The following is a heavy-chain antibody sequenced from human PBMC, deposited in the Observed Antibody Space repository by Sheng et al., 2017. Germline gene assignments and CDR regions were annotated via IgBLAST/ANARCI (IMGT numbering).Heavy chain of an antibody. Sequence: EVQLVESGGGLVQPGGSLRLSCAASGFTFSSYEMNWVRQAPGKGLEWVSYISSSGSTIYYADSVKGRFTISRDNAKNSLYLQMNSLRAEDTAVYYCAREHRRDYYFDYWGQGTLVTVSS. CDR2: ISSSGSTI. CDR3: AREHRRDYYFDY. CDR1: GFTFSSYE. J-gene: IGHJ4*02. V-gene: IGHV3-48*03. D-gene: IGHD3-16*02.